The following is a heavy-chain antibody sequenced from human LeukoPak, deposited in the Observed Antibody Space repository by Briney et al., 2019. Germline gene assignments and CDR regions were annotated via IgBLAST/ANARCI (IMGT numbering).Heavy chain of an antibody. V-gene: IGHV1-8*01. CDR1: GYTFTTHD. D-gene: IGHD7-27*01. Sequence: ASVKVSCTASGYTFTTHDINWVRQATGQGLEWLGWMSPNSGDTGYAQKFQGRVTMTSDSSISTAYMELSSLRSEDTAIYYCVRTPPNWGFDYWGQGTLVTVSS. CDR2: MSPNSGDT. CDR3: VRTPPNWGFDY. J-gene: IGHJ4*02.